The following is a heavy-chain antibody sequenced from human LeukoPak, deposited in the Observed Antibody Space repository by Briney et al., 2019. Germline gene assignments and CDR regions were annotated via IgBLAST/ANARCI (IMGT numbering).Heavy chain of an antibody. CDR1: GYTFTSYD. Sequence: ASVKVSCKPSGYTFTSYDINWVRQATGQGLEWMGWMNPNSGNTGYAQKFQGRVTITRNTSISTAYMELSSLRSEDTAVYYCARGLTRYSSSSIPLGYWGQGTLVTVSS. CDR3: ARGLTRYSSSSIPLGY. J-gene: IGHJ4*02. CDR2: MNPNSGNT. D-gene: IGHD6-6*01. V-gene: IGHV1-8*03.